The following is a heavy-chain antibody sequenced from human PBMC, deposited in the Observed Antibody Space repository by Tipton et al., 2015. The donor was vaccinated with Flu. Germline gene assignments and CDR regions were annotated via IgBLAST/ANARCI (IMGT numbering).Heavy chain of an antibody. CDR3: ARGRGYCITTTCLLPFDL. CDR2: IYSSGST. D-gene: IGHD2-2*01. V-gene: IGHV3-53*01. J-gene: IGHJ4*02. Sequence: SLRLSCAVSGFTVSSNYMIWVRQAPGKGLQWVSVIYSSGSTNYADSVRGRFTISRDNSKNTLYLQMNSLRAEDTAVYYCARGRGYCITTTCLLPFDLWGQGTLVTVSS. CDR1: GFTVSSNY.